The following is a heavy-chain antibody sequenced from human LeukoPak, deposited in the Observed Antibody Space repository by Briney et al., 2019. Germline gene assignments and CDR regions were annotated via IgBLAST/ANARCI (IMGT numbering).Heavy chain of an antibody. J-gene: IGHJ4*02. Sequence: PGGSLRLSCAASGFTFSMYAMSWVRQAPGKGLEWVSTISHSGGSTYYAASVKGRSTISRDNSKNTLYLQMNSLRAEDTAVYYCAKATPATAAFESWGQGTLLTVSS. CDR1: GFTFSMYA. CDR3: AKATPATAAFES. D-gene: IGHD6-13*01. V-gene: IGHV3-23*01. CDR2: ISHSGGST.